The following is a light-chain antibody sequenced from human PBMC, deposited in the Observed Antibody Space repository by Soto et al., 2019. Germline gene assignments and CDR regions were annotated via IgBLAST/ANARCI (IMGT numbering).Light chain of an antibody. V-gene: IGKV1-33*01. J-gene: IGKJ2*01. Sequence: DIQMTQSPSSLSASVGDRVTITCQASQGIRNFLNWYQQKPGKAPRLLIYDASKLETGVPTRFSGSGSGAYFIFTINSLQPEDVATYYCQQYDNLPYTFGQGTKLEI. CDR3: QQYDNLPYT. CDR1: QGIRNF. CDR2: DAS.